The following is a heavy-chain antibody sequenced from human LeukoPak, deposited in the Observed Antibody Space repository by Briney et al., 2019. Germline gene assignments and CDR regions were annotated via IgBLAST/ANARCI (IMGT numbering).Heavy chain of an antibody. CDR3: ARLLDIVVVVAVTDTHFDY. CDR1: GYSFTSYW. Sequence: GESLKISCKGSGYSFTSYWIGWVRQMPGKGLEWMGIIYPGDSDTRYSPSFQGQVTISADKSIRTAYLQWSSLKASGTAIYYCARLLDIVVVVAVTDTHFDYWGQGTLVTVSS. J-gene: IGHJ4*02. CDR2: IYPGDSDT. V-gene: IGHV5-51*01. D-gene: IGHD2-15*01.